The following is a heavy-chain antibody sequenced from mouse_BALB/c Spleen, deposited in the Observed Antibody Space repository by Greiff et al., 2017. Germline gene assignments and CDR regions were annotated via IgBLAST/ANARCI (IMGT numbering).Heavy chain of an antibody. V-gene: IGHV2-4-1*01. Sequence: VQLVESGPGLVQPSQSLSITCTVSGFSLTSYGVHWVRQSPGKGLEWMGMIWSGGNTDYNAAFISRLSISKYTSKSQVFFKMNSLQADDTAIYYCARNEGRRDYFDYWGQGTTLTVSS. J-gene: IGHJ2*01. D-gene: IGHD1-1*01. CDR3: ARNEGRRDYFDY. CDR1: GFSLTSYG. CDR2: IWSGGNT.